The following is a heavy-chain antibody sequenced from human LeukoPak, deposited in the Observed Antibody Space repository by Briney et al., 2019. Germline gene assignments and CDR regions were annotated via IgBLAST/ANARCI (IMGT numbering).Heavy chain of an antibody. J-gene: IGHJ4*02. CDR2: IIPIFGTA. Sequence: GASVKVSCKASGGTFSSYAISWARQAPGQGLEWMGGIIPIFGTANYAQKFQGRVTITADESTSTAYMELSSLRSEDTAVYYCASGVRGVIIPTSFDYWGQGTLVTVSS. CDR1: GGTFSSYA. V-gene: IGHV1-69*13. D-gene: IGHD3-10*01. CDR3: ASGVRGVIIPTSFDY.